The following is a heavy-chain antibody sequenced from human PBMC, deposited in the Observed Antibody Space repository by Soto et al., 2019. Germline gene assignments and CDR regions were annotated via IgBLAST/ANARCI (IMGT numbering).Heavy chain of an antibody. J-gene: IGHJ3*02. CDR1: GFTFSSYG. D-gene: IGHD1-26*01. CDR2: ISYDGSNK. CDR3: AKDGGYSGAFDI. V-gene: IGHV3-30*18. Sequence: QVQLVESGGGVVQPGRSLRLSYAASGFTFSSYGMHWVRQAPGKGLEWVAVISYDGSNKYYADSVKGRFTISRDNSKNTLYLQMNSLRAEDTAVYYCAKDGGYSGAFDIWGQGTMVTVSS.